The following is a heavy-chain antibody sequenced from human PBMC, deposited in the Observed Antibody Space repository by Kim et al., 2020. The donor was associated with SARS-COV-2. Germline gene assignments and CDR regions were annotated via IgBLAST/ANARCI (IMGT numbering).Heavy chain of an antibody. CDR3: ARDSVYDFWSGYYTTGWVQIRYTDV. CDR2: INSDGSST. CDR1: GFTFSSYW. D-gene: IGHD3-3*01. J-gene: IGHJ6*04. Sequence: GGSLRLSCAASGFTFSSYWMHWVRQAPGKGLVWVSRINSDGSSTSYADSVKGRFTISRDNAKNTLYLQMNSLRAEDTAVYYCARDSVYDFWSGYYTTGWVQIRYTDVWGKGTTVTVSS. V-gene: IGHV3-74*01.